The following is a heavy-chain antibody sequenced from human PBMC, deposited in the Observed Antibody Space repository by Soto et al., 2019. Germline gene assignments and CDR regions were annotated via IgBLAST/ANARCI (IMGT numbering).Heavy chain of an antibody. CDR3: ATGPTRASSGLMDY. D-gene: IGHD3-22*01. CDR2: FDPEDGET. V-gene: IGHV1-24*01. J-gene: IGHJ4*02. Sequence: QVQMVESGAEVKKPGASVKVSCKVSGYTPTKLSMHWVRQAPGKGLEWMGGFDPEDGETIYAQKFKGRVTMTEDITTDTAYMEMSCLRSEDTAVYYCATGPTRASSGLMDYWGQGTLVTVSS. CDR1: GYTPTKLS.